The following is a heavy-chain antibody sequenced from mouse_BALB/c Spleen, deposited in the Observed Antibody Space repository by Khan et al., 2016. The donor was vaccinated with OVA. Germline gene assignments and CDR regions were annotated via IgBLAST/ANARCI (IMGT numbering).Heavy chain of an antibody. J-gene: IGHJ2*01. CDR1: GYSITNDYA. D-gene: IGHD1-1*02. Sequence: VQLKQSGPGLVKPSQSLSLTCTVTGYSITNDYAWNWLRQFPGNKLEWMGYISYSGNTKYTPSLKSRISITRDTSKNLFFLQLNSVTIEDTATYYCARIYGGDFDYWGQGTTLTVSS. CDR2: ISYSGNT. V-gene: IGHV3-2*02. CDR3: ARIYGGDFDY.